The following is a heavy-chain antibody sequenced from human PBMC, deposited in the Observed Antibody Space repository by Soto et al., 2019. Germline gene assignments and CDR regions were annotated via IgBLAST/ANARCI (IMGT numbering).Heavy chain of an antibody. J-gene: IGHJ3*02. CDR3: ARVGVHDPWGGYYGPLGAFDI. D-gene: IGHD3-3*01. Sequence: SWIRQPPGKGLEWIGYIYYSGSTNYNPSLKSRVTISVDTSKNPYSLQLSSVTAADTAVYYCARVGVHDPWGGYYGPLGAFDIWGEGSMVTVAS. V-gene: IGHV4-59*01. CDR2: IYYSGST.